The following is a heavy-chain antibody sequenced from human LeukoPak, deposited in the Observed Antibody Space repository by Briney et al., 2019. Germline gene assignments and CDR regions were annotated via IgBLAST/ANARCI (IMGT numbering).Heavy chain of an antibody. CDR2: IYYSGSA. D-gene: IGHD2-15*01. Sequence: SQTLSLTCSVSGGSITSGGYYFSWVRQYPGKGLEWIGYIYYSGSAYYNPSLESRVSMSADTSKKQFSLRLTSVTAADTAIYFCARGGGVGCSGGSCFLDYWGPGTLVTVSS. V-gene: IGHV4-31*03. CDR3: ARGGGVGCSGGSCFLDY. CDR1: GGSITSGGYY. J-gene: IGHJ4*02.